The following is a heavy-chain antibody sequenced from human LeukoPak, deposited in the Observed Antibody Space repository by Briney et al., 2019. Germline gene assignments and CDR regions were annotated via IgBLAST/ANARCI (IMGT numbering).Heavy chain of an antibody. J-gene: IGHJ4*02. CDR3: ARDTSTGYFDY. CDR1: GASISSGGCY. D-gene: IGHD2/OR15-2a*01. V-gene: IGHV4-31*03. Sequence: SETLSLTCTVSGASISSGGCYWSWIRQHPGKGLEWIGYISYTGSTYYNPSLKSRVTISVDTSKNQFSLKLSSVTAADTAVYYCARDTSTGYFDYWDQGTLVTVSS. CDR2: ISYTGST.